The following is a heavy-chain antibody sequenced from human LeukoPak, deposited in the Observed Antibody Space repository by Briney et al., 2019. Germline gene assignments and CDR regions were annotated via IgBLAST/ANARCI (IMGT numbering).Heavy chain of an antibody. CDR2: INPSGGST. D-gene: IGHD5-24*01. CDR1: GYTFTGYY. V-gene: IGHV1-46*01. J-gene: IGHJ5*02. CDR3: ARASGDGYNWYWFDP. Sequence: GASVKVSCKASGYTFTGYYMHWVRQAPGQGLEWMGIINPSGGSTSYAQKFQGRVTMTRDMSTSTVYMELSSLRSEDTAVYYCARASGDGYNWYWFDPWGQGTLVTVSS.